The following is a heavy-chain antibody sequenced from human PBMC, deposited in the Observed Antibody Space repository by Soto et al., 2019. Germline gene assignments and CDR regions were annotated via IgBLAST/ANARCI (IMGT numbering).Heavy chain of an antibody. V-gene: IGHV4-59*12. J-gene: IGHJ5*02. CDR2: IYHSGST. CDR3: ARVPDR. D-gene: IGHD2-2*01. Sequence: PSETLSLTCTASVGSISSYYWSWIRQPPGKGLEWIGYIYHSGSTYYNPSLKSRVTISVDRSKNQFSLKLSSVTAADTAVYYCARVPDRWGQGTLVTVSS. CDR1: VGSISSYY.